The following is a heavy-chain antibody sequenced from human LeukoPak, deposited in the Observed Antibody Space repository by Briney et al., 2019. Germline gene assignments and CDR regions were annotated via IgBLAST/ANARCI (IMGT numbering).Heavy chain of an antibody. CDR3: ARAIYGNWFDP. Sequence: PSETLSLTCTVSGGSISSYYWSWIRQPPGEGLEWIGYIYYSGSTNYNPSLKSRVTISVDTSKNQFSLKLSSVTAADTAVYYCARAIYGNWFDPWGQGTLVTVSS. CDR1: GGSISSYY. D-gene: IGHD3-10*01. J-gene: IGHJ5*02. V-gene: IGHV4-59*01. CDR2: IYYSGST.